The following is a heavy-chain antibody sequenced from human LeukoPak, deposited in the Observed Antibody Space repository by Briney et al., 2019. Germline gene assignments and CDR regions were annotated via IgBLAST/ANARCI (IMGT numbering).Heavy chain of an antibody. Sequence: ASVKVSCKVSGYSLIDLSMYWVRQSPGKGLEWMGGFDPDDGETTYAQRFKGRVTMTEDTSTDTAYMELSNLRSDDTAVYYCAADSQKTEVPATDHWGQGTLVTVSS. CDR3: AADSQKTEVPATDH. J-gene: IGHJ4*02. D-gene: IGHD1-1*01. CDR1: GYSLIDLS. V-gene: IGHV1-24*01. CDR2: FDPDDGET.